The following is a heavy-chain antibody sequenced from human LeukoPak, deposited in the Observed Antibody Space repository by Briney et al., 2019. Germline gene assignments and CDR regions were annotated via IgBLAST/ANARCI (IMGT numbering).Heavy chain of an antibody. Sequence: KSSETLSLTCTVSGGSISSSSYYWGWIRQPPGKGLEWIGEINHSGSTNYNPSLKSRVTISVDTSKNQFSLKLSSVTAADTAVYYCARVSVDSSGWTGSTLDYWGQGTLVTVSS. CDR3: ARVSVDSSGWTGSTLDY. D-gene: IGHD6-19*01. CDR2: INHSGST. V-gene: IGHV4-39*07. J-gene: IGHJ4*02. CDR1: GGSISSSSYY.